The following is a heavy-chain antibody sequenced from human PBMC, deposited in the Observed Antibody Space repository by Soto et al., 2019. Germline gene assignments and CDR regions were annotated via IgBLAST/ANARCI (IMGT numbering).Heavy chain of an antibody. D-gene: IGHD2-2*01. Sequence: QVQLVQSGAEVKKPGSSVKVSCKAPGGTFSSYAISWVRQAPGQGLEWMGGIIPNFGTANYAQKFQVRDAITADESKSTGYMELSSLRSEDTAVYYCARSQGGSTSLDIYYYYYYGMDVWGQGTTVTVSS. CDR1: GGTFSSYA. CDR2: IIPNFGTA. J-gene: IGHJ6*02. CDR3: ARSQGGSTSLDIYYYYYYGMDV. V-gene: IGHV1-69*01.